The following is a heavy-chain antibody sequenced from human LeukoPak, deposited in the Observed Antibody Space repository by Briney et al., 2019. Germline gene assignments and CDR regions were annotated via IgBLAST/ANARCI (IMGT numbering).Heavy chain of an antibody. CDR3: ARDPGDIAQNWFDP. D-gene: IGHD5-12*01. CDR1: GGTFSSYA. J-gene: IGHJ5*02. CDR2: IIPIFGTA. Sequence: SVKVSCKASGGTFSSYAISWVRQAPGQGLEWMGGIIPIFGTANYAQKFQGRVMITADESTSTAYMELSSLRSEDTAVYYCARDPGDIAQNWFDPWGEGTLVAVSS. V-gene: IGHV1-69*13.